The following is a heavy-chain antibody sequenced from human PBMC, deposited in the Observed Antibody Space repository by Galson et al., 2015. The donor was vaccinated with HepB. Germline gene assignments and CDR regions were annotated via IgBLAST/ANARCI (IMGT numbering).Heavy chain of an antibody. Sequence: SVKVSCKASGYTFTSYYMHWVRQAPGQGLEWMGIINPSGGSTSYAQKFQGRVTMTRDTSTSTVYMELSSLRSEDTAVYYCARGRGTYSGSAGDHPFDYWGQGTLVTVSS. CDR1: GYTFTSYY. D-gene: IGHD1-26*01. J-gene: IGHJ4*02. CDR2: INPSGGST. CDR3: ARGRGTYSGSAGDHPFDY. V-gene: IGHV1-46*03.